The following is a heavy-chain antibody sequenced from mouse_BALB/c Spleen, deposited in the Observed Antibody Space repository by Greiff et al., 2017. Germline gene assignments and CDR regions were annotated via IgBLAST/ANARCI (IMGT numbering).Heavy chain of an antibody. CDR3: ARGLWLLLYAMDY. Sequence: VQLQQSGAELVKPGASVKLSCTASGFNIKDTYMHWVKQRPEQGLEWIGRIDPANGNTKYDPKFQGKATITADTSSNTAYLQLSSLTSEDTAVYYCARGLWLLLYAMDYGGQGTSVTVSS. V-gene: IGHV14-3*02. CDR1: GFNIKDTY. D-gene: IGHD2-2*01. J-gene: IGHJ4*01. CDR2: IDPANGNT.